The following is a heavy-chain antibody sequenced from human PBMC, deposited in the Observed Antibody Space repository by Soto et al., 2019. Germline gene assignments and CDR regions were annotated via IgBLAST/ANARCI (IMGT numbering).Heavy chain of an antibody. J-gene: IGHJ5*02. Sequence: KVSCKASGYTFINFDISWVRQAAGQGLEWLGWMNPGSGKTGYASKFQGRVAMTRDASTGTSHLELSSLTSDDTAVYYCARMASAGTLNWFDPWGQGTLVTVSS. CDR1: GYTFINFD. CDR3: ARMASAGTLNWFDP. CDR2: MNPGSGKT. D-gene: IGHD6-13*01. V-gene: IGHV1-8*02.